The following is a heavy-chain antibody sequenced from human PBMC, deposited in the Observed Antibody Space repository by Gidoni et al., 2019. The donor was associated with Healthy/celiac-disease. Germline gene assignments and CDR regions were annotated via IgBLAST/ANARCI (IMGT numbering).Heavy chain of an antibody. CDR2: IIPIFGTA. Sequence: QVQLVQSGAEVTKPGSSVKVSCKASGSTFSSYAISWVRQAPGQGLEWMGGIIPIFGTANYAQKFQGRVTITADKSTSTAYMELSSLRSEDTAVYYCARGGRIVVVTATPATLHYWGQGTLVTVSS. CDR3: ARGGRIVVVTATPATLHY. D-gene: IGHD2-21*02. CDR1: GSTFSSYA. V-gene: IGHV1-69*06. J-gene: IGHJ4*02.